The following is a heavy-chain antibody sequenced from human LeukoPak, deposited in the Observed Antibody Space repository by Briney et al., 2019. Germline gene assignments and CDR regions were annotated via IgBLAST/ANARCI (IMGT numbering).Heavy chain of an antibody. CDR3: AREIQLWATDY. V-gene: IGHV3-30-3*01. D-gene: IGHD5-18*01. Sequence: PGRSLRLSCAASGFTFSSYAMHWVRQAPGKGLEWVAVISYDGSNKYYADSVKGRFTVSRDNSKNTLYLQMNSLRAEDTAVYYCAREIQLWATDYWGQGTLVTVSS. J-gene: IGHJ4*02. CDR1: GFTFSSYA. CDR2: ISYDGSNK.